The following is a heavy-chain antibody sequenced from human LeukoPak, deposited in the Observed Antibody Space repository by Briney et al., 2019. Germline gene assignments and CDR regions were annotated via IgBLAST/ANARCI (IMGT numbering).Heavy chain of an antibody. CDR2: ISSSGSTI. Sequence: PGGSLRLSCAASGFTFSSYEMNWVRQAPGKGLEWVSYISSSGSTIYYADSVKGRFTISRDNAKNSLYLQMNSLRAEDTAVYYCARGGSSSLYYYYYYMDVWGKGTTVTVSS. D-gene: IGHD6-6*01. V-gene: IGHV3-48*03. J-gene: IGHJ6*03. CDR1: GFTFSSYE. CDR3: ARGGSSSLYYYYYYMDV.